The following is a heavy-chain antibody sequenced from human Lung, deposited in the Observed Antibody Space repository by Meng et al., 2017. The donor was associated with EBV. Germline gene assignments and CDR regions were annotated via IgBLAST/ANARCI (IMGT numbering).Heavy chain of an antibody. J-gene: IGHJ5*02. CDR1: GGSISSSDW. D-gene: IGHD6-13*01. CDR3: ASLAAAGWFDP. Sequence: QVQLPESGPGLVEPSGALSLTWAVSGGSISSSDWWSWVRQPPGKGLEWIGEIYHSGNTIYNPSLKSRVTISVDKSKNQFSLKVNSVTAADTAVYYCASLAAAGWFDPWGQGTLVTVSS. V-gene: IGHV4-4*02. CDR2: IYHSGNT.